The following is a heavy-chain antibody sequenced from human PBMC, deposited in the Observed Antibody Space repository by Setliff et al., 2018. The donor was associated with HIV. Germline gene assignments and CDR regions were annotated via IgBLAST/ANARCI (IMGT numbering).Heavy chain of an antibody. J-gene: IGHJ3*02. V-gene: IGHV1-18*01. CDR2: ISAYNGNT. CDR1: GYTFTSYG. CDR3: AREIYSYGHPVAFDI. D-gene: IGHD5-18*01. Sequence: GASVKVSCKASGYTFTSYGISWVRQAPGQGLEWMGWISAYNGNTNYAQKLQGRVTMTTDTSTSTAYMELRSLRSDDTAVYYCAREIYSYGHPVAFDIWGQGTMVTVSS.